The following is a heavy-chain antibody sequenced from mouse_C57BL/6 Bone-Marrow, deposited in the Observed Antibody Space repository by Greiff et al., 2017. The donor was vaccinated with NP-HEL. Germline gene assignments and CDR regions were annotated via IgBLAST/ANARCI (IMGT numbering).Heavy chain of an antibody. CDR1: GYTFTDYY. CDR2: INPNNGGT. CDR3: AGPYYYGSPYYFDY. D-gene: IGHD1-1*01. Sequence: EVQLQQSGPELVKPGASVKISCKASGYTFTDYYMNWVKQSHGKSLEWIGDINPNNGGTSYNQKFKGKATSTVDKSSSTAYMELRSLTSEDSAVYYCAGPYYYGSPYYFDYWGQGTTLTVSS. J-gene: IGHJ2*01. V-gene: IGHV1-26*01.